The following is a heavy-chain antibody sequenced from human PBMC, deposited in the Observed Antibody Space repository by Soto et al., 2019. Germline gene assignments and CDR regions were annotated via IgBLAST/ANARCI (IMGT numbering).Heavy chain of an antibody. CDR1: GFSLSTSGVG. Sequence: QITLKESGPTLVKPTQTLTLTCTFSGFSLSTSGVGVGWIRQPPGKALAWLALIYWNDDKRYSPSLKSRLTITKDTSKNQVVLTMTNMDPVDTATYYCAHSYYDFWSGFYFDYWGQGTLVTVSS. CDR3: AHSYYDFWSGFYFDY. CDR2: IYWNDDK. J-gene: IGHJ4*02. V-gene: IGHV2-5*01. D-gene: IGHD3-3*01.